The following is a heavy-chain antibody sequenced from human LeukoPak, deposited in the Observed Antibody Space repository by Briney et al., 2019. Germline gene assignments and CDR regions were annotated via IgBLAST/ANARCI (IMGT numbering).Heavy chain of an antibody. CDR2: IYYSGST. CDR3: AREILTSGRAFDI. J-gene: IGHJ3*02. CDR1: GGSISSGGYY. Sequence: SQTLSLTCTVSGGSISSGGYYWSWIRQHPGKGLEWIGYIYYSGSTYYNPSLKSRVTISVDTSKNQFSLKLSSVTAADTAVYYCAREILTSGRAFDIWGQGTMVTVSS. D-gene: IGHD3-9*01. V-gene: IGHV4-31*03.